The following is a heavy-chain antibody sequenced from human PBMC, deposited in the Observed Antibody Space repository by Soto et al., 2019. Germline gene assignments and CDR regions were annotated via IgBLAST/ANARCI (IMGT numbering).Heavy chain of an antibody. CDR3: ASQGLYYYGLDV. J-gene: IGHJ6*02. CDR2: INNDGSTT. Sequence: GGSLRLSCAASGFPFSTYWMHWVRQAPGKGPVWVSRINNDGSTTRYADSVKGRFTISRDNAKNTLYLQMDSLRAEDTAVYYCASQGLYYYGLDVWGQGTTVTVSS. CDR1: GFPFSTYW. V-gene: IGHV3-74*01.